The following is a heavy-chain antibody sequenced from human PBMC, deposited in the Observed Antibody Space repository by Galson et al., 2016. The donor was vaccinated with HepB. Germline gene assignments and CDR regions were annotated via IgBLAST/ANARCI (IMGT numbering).Heavy chain of an antibody. CDR2: VRSKPNNYAT. V-gene: IGHV3-73*01. D-gene: IGHD1-20*01. CDR1: GFSFSGSA. Sequence: LRLSCAASGFSFSGSAMHWVRQAPGKGLEWVGRVRSKPNNYATTYAASVKGRFTMSRDDSKNTAYLHMLSLKTEDTARYYCTSHDDLRYDWNEASYYYGMDVWGQGTTVTVSS. J-gene: IGHJ6*02. CDR3: TSHDDLRYDWNEASYYYGMDV.